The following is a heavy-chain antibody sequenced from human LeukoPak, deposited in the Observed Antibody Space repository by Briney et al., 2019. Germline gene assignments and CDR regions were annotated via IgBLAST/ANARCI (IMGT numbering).Heavy chain of an antibody. V-gene: IGHV3-66*01. CDR3: ARDSGSSWSAFDY. Sequence: GGSLRLSCAASGFTFSSYSMNWVRQAPGKGLEWVSVIYSGGSTYYADSVKGRFTISRDNSKNTLYLQMNSLRAEDTAVYYCARDSGSSWSAFDYWGQGTLVTVSS. D-gene: IGHD6-13*01. CDR1: GFTFSSYS. J-gene: IGHJ4*02. CDR2: IYSGGST.